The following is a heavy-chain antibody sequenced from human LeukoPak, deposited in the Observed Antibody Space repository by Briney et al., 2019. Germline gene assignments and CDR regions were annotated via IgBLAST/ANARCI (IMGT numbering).Heavy chain of an antibody. CDR3: ARGPMVGADGY. V-gene: IGHV1-8*02. CDR2: MHPNSDDT. CDR1: GYAFTNYD. J-gene: IGHJ4*02. D-gene: IGHD1-26*01. Sequence: ASVKVSCKASGYAFTNYDINWVRQATGQGLEWMGWMHPNSDDTGYAQKFQGRVTMTRSTAIRTAYMELSSLTSDDTAVYFCARGPMVGADGYWGQGTLVTVSS.